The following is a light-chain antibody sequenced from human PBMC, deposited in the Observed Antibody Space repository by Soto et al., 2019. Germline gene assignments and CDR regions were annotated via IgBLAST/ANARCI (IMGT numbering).Light chain of an antibody. Sequence: QSVLTQPPSVSAAPRQRVTISCSGSSTNIGTKGVNWYQQHPGKAPKLLIYYDDLLASGVSDRFSGSKSGTSASLVISGLQSDYEADYYCAAWDDSLNGSVVVVGGTKVTVL. CDR3: AAWDDSLNGSVV. J-gene: IGLJ2*01. CDR1: STNIGTKG. CDR2: YDD. V-gene: IGLV1-36*01.